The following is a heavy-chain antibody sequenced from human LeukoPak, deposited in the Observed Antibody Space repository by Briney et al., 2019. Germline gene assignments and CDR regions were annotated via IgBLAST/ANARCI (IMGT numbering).Heavy chain of an antibody. CDR1: GYTFTGLY. CDR2: INSYSGGT. Sequence: ASVKVSCKASGYTFTGLYMHWVRQDPGQGLEWVGRINSYSGGTNNAQMFQGRGTMTRDTPISTAHVELSRLRSDDTAVYYCARDPGDNWNDLDYWGQGTLVTVSS. V-gene: IGHV1-2*06. D-gene: IGHD1-1*01. CDR3: ARDPGDNWNDLDY. J-gene: IGHJ4*02.